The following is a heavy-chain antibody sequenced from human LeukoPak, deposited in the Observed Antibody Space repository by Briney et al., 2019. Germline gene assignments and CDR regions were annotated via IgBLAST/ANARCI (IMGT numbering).Heavy chain of an antibody. CDR3: ASSGYDYY. CDR2: ISSSSSTI. D-gene: IGHD5-12*01. V-gene: IGHV3-48*04. CDR1: GFTFSSYS. Sequence: GGSLRLSCAASGFTFSSYSMNWVRQAPGKGLEWVSYISSSSSTIYYADSVKGRFTISRDNAKNSLYLQMSSLRAEDTAVYYCASSGYDYYWGQGTLVTVSS. J-gene: IGHJ4*02.